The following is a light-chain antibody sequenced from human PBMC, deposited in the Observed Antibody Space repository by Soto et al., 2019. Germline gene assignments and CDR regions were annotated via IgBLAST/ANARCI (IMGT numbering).Light chain of an antibody. CDR1: SSDVGGYNT. Sequence: QSALTQPRSVSGSPGQSVTISCTGTSSDVGGYNTVSWYQQYPGKAPKFMIYDVNKRPSGVPDRFSGSKSGNTASLTISGLQAEDEADYYCSSFSGHCTLVFGGGTKLTVL. J-gene: IGLJ2*01. V-gene: IGLV2-11*01. CDR2: DVN. CDR3: SSFSGHCTLV.